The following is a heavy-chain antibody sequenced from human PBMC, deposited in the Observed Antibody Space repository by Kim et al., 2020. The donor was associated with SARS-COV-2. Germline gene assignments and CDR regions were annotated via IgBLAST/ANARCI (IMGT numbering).Heavy chain of an antibody. V-gene: IGHV6-1*01. CDR3: ARVEDSSGWEYYYYGMDV. J-gene: IGHJ6*02. D-gene: IGHD6-19*01. CDR2: TYYRSKWYN. Sequence: SQTLSLTCAISGDSVSSNSAAWNWIRQSPSRGLEWLGRTYYRSKWYNDYAVSVKSRITINPDTSKNQFSLQLNSVTPEDTAVYYCARVEDSSGWEYYYYGMDVWGQGTTVTVSS. CDR1: GDSVSSNSAA.